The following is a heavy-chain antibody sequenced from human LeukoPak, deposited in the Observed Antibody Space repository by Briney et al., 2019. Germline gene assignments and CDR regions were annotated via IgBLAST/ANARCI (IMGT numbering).Heavy chain of an antibody. V-gene: IGHV3-7*01. J-gene: IGHJ4*02. Sequence: SGGSLRLSCAASGFAFSSYWMSWVRQAPGKGLEWVANIKQDGSEKYYVDSVKGRFTISRDNAKNSLYLQMNSLRAEDTAVYYCARVGYCSSTSCHGFEDWGQGTLATVSS. CDR2: IKQDGSEK. CDR3: ARVGYCSSTSCHGFED. D-gene: IGHD2-2*01. CDR1: GFAFSSYW.